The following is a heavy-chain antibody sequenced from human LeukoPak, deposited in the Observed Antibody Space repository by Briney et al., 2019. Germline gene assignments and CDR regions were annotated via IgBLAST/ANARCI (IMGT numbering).Heavy chain of an antibody. Sequence: SETLSLTCTVSGGSISSSSYYWGWIRQPPGKGLEWIGSIYYSGSTYYNPSLKSRVTISVDTSKNQFSLKLSSVTAADTAVYYCARDQAAVAGRGGVDYWGQGTLATVSS. CDR1: GGSISSSSYY. CDR2: IYYSGST. V-gene: IGHV4-39*07. D-gene: IGHD6-19*01. J-gene: IGHJ4*02. CDR3: ARDQAAVAGRGGVDY.